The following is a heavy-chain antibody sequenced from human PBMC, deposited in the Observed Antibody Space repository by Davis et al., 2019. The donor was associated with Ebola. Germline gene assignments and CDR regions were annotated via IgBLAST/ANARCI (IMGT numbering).Heavy chain of an antibody. V-gene: IGHV1-8*01. Sequence: ASVKVSCKASGYTFTSYDINWVRQATGQGLEWMGWMNPNSGNTGYAQKFQGRVTMTMNTSISTAYMELSSLRSEETAMYYCARAPTWSQINYYCFDYWGQGTLVTVSS. J-gene: IGHJ4*02. CDR1: GYTFTSYD. CDR3: ARAPTWSQINYYCFDY. D-gene: IGHD3-10*01. CDR2: MNPNSGNT.